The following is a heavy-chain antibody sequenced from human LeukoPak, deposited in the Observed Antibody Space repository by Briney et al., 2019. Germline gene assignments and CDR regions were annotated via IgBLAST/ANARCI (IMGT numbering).Heavy chain of an antibody. V-gene: IGHV3-21*01. CDR2: ISSSSSYI. J-gene: IGHJ4*02. CDR1: GFTFSSYS. CDR3: TRDLTLGYCSGGSCYSAGY. Sequence: GGSLRLPCAASGFTFSSYSMNWVRQAPGKGLEWVSSISSSSSYIYYADSVKGRFTISRDNAKNSLYLQMNSLRAEDTAVYYCTRDLTLGYCSGGSCYSAGYWGQGTLVTVSS. D-gene: IGHD2-15*01.